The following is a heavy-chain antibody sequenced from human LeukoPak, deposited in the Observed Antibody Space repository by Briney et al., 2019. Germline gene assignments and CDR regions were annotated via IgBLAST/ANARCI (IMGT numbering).Heavy chain of an antibody. Sequence: ASVKVSCKASGYTFTGYYMHWVRQAPGQGLEWMGWINPNSGGTNYAQKFQGRVTMTRDTSISTAYMELSRLRSDDTAVYYCARVDLSYYYGSGSIDAFDIWGQGTMVTVSS. CDR1: GYTFTGYY. V-gene: IGHV1-2*02. CDR3: ARVDLSYYYGSGSIDAFDI. D-gene: IGHD3-10*01. J-gene: IGHJ3*02. CDR2: INPNSGGT.